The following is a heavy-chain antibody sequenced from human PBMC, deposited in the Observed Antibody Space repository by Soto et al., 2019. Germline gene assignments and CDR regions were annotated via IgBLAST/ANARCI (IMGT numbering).Heavy chain of an antibody. CDR1: GGSISSYY. Sequence: SETLSLTCTVSGGSISSYYWSWIRQPPGKGLEWIGYIYYSGSTNYNPSLKSRVTISVDTSKNQFSLKLSSVTAADTAVYYCARGSFISRGYCSSTSCISYSLSDYWGQGTLVTVSS. CDR2: IYYSGST. V-gene: IGHV4-59*01. CDR3: ARGSFISRGYCSSTSCISYSLSDY. D-gene: IGHD2-2*01. J-gene: IGHJ4*02.